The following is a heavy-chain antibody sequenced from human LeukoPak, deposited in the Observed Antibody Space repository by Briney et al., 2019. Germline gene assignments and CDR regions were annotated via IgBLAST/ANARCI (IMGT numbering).Heavy chain of an antibody. V-gene: IGHV1-24*01. CDR2: FDPEDGET. Sequence: ASVKVSCKVSGYTLTELSMHWVRQAPGKGLEWMGGFDPEDGETIYAQKFQGRVTMTEDTSTDTAYMELSRLRSEDTAVYYCATTPYYYDSSGSGYYWGQGTLVTVSS. CDR1: GYTLTELS. D-gene: IGHD3-22*01. CDR3: ATTPYYYDSSGSGYY. J-gene: IGHJ4*02.